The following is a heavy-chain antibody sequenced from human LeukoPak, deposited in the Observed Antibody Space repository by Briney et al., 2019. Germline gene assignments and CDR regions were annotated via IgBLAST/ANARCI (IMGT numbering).Heavy chain of an antibody. J-gene: IGHJ4*02. D-gene: IGHD3-9*01. CDR3: ARRIIDYDILTGYADY. CDR1: GYSFTSYW. Sequence: GESLKISCKGSGYSFTSYWIGWVRQMPGKGLEWMGIIYPGDSDTRYSPSFQGQVTISADKSISTAYLQWSSLKASDTAMYYCARRIIDYDILTGYADYWGQGTLVTVSS. CDR2: IYPGDSDT. V-gene: IGHV5-51*01.